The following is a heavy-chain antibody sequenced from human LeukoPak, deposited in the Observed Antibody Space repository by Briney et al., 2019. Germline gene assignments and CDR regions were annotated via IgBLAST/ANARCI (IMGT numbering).Heavy chain of an antibody. V-gene: IGHV1-2*02. CDR1: GYTFTGYY. J-gene: IGHJ4*02. CDR2: INPNSGGT. D-gene: IGHD3-10*01. CDR3: ARDTTLVLLWFGELSEPFDY. Sequence: ASVKVSCKASGYTFTGYYMHWVRRAPGQGLEWMGWINPNSGGTNYAQKFQGRVTMTRDTSISTAYMELSRLRSDDTAVYYCARDTTLVLLWFGELSEPFDYWGQGTLVTVSS.